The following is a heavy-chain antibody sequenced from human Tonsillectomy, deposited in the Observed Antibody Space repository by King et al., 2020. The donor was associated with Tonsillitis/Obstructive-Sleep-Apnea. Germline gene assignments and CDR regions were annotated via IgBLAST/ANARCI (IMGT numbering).Heavy chain of an antibody. CDR2: ISSSSSTI. CDR3: ARAGYSGYDFDYYYYMDV. Sequence: VQLVESGGDLVQAGGSLRLSCAASGLAFSSYSMNWVRQAPGQGLEWRLYISSSSSTIYYADSVKGRFTIYRDNAKSSLYLQMNSLRDEDTAVYYCARAGYSGYDFDYYYYMDVWGKGTTVTVSS. D-gene: IGHD5-12*01. V-gene: IGHV3-48*02. CDR1: GLAFSSYS. J-gene: IGHJ6*03.